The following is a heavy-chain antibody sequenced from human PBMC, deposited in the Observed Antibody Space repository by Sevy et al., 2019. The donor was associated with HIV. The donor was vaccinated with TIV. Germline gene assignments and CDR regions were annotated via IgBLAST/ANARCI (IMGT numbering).Heavy chain of an antibody. J-gene: IGHJ4*02. D-gene: IGHD5-12*01. Sequence: SETLSLTCAVYGESVSSSYWTWIRQPPGGGLDWVGEVDHSGGTSYNPSLRSRATVSLDTSKRQFSLQLYSVTHADTALYFCARGRSPMRLPLLYSGYDHMTAHFFDYWGQGALVTVSS. CDR2: VDHSGGT. CDR1: GESVSSSY. V-gene: IGHV4-34*01. CDR3: ARGRSPMRLPLLYSGYDHMTAHFFDY.